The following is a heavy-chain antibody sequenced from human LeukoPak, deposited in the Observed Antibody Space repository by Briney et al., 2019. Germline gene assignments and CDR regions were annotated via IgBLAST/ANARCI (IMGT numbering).Heavy chain of an antibody. CDR1: GGSISSYY. V-gene: IGHV4-59*01. CDR2: IYYSGST. CDR3: ARDRSGWYHWFDP. J-gene: IGHJ5*02. Sequence: SETLSLTCTVSGGSISSYYWSWIRNPPGKGLEWIGYIYYSGSTNYNPSLKSRVTISVDTSKNQFSLKLSSVTAADTAVYYCARDRSGWYHWFDPWGQGTLVTVSS. D-gene: IGHD6-19*01.